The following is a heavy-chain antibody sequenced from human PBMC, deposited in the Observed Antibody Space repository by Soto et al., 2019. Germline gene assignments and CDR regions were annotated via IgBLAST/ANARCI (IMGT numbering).Heavy chain of an antibody. V-gene: IGHV3-23*01. CDR3: AKSKGIAARRGNWFDP. CDR1: GFTFSSYA. Sequence: GGSLRLSCAASGFTFSSYAMGWVRQAPGKGLEWVSAISGSGGSTYYADSVKGRFTISRDNSKNTLYLQMNSLRAEDTAVYYCAKSKGIAARRGNWFDPWGQGTLVTVSS. J-gene: IGHJ5*02. D-gene: IGHD6-6*01. CDR2: ISGSGGST.